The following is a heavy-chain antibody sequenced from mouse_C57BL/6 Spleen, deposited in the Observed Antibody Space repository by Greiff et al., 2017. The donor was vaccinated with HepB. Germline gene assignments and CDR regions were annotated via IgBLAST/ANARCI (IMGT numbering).Heavy chain of an antibody. Sequence: EVQLQQSGPELVKPGASVKISCKASGYTFTDYYMNWVKQSHGKSLEWIGDINPNNGGTSYNQKFKGKATLTVDKSSSTAYMELRSLTSEDSAVYYCARGGELFFAYWGQGTLVTVSA. CDR2: INPNNGGT. V-gene: IGHV1-26*01. CDR1: GYTFTDYY. CDR3: ARGGELFFAY. J-gene: IGHJ3*01.